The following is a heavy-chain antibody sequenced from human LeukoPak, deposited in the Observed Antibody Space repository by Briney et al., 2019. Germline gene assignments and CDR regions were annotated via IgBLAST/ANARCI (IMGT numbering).Heavy chain of an antibody. V-gene: IGHV3-23*01. CDR3: AKEVVLGESNYFYYGMDV. CDR1: GFNFHGYA. CDR2: ISGSGARA. D-gene: IGHD1-26*01. J-gene: IGHJ6*02. Sequence: GGSLRLSCAASGFNFHGYAMSWVRQAPGKGLEWVSGISGSGARAHYAESVRGRFTISRDSSQNTLHLEMNSLRAEDTAVYYCAKEVVLGESNYFYYGMDVWGQGTTVTVSS.